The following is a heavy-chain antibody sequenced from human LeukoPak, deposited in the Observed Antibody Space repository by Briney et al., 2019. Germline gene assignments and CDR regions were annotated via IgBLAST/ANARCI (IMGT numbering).Heavy chain of an antibody. D-gene: IGHD2-2*01. Sequence: GASVKASCKASGYTFTTYYMHWVRQAPGQGLEWMGIINPNTGSTTYAQKFHGRVTMTRDTSTSTVYMDLSSLRSEDTAVYYCARGYSSTWYNWFDPWGQGTLVTVSS. CDR1: GYTFTTYY. CDR3: ARGYSSTWYNWFDP. V-gene: IGHV1-46*01. CDR2: INPNTGST. J-gene: IGHJ5*02.